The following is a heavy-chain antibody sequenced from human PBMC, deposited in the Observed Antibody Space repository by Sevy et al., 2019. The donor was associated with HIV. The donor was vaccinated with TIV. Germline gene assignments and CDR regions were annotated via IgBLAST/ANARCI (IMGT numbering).Heavy chain of an antibody. CDR3: AKEDRRAVAGTGGFDY. D-gene: IGHD6-19*01. Sequence: GRSLRLSCAASGFTFSSYGMHWVRQAPGKGLEWVAVISYDGSNKYYADSVKGRFTISRDNSKNTLYLQMNSLRAEDTAVYYCAKEDRRAVAGTGGFDYWGQGTLVTASS. CDR1: GFTFSSYG. J-gene: IGHJ4*02. CDR2: ISYDGSNK. V-gene: IGHV3-30*18.